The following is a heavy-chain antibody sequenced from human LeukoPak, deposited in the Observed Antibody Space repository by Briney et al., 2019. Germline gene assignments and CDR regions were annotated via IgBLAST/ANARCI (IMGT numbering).Heavy chain of an antibody. CDR3: ARGEENWGDFDY. J-gene: IGHJ4*02. D-gene: IGHD7-27*01. CDR1: GFTFSSYG. Sequence: GGSLRLSCAASGFTFSSYGMHWVRQAPGKGLEWVAVISYDGSNKYYADSVKGRFTISRDNSKNTLYLQMNSLRAEDTAVYYCARGEENWGDFDYWGQGTLVTVSS. CDR2: ISYDGSNK. V-gene: IGHV3-30*03.